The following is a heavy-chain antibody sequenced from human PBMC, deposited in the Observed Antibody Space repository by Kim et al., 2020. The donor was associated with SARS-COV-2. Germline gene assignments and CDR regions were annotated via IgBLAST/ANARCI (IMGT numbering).Heavy chain of an antibody. CDR2: IYYSGST. J-gene: IGHJ6*02. CDR3: ARQVVRDFWSDVYYYYGMDV. D-gene: IGHD3-3*01. CDR1: GGSISSSSYY. V-gene: IGHV4-39*01. Sequence: SETLSLTCTVSGGSISSSSYYWGWIRQPPGKGLEWIGSIYYSGSTYYNPSLKSRVTISVDTSKNQFSLKLSSVTAADTAVYYCARQVVRDFWSDVYYYYGMDVWGQGTTVTVSS.